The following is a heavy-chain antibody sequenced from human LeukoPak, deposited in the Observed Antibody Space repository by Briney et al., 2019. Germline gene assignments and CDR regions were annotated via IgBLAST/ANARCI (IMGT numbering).Heavy chain of an antibody. CDR2: ISGSGGST. D-gene: IGHD5-24*01. J-gene: IGHJ4*02. V-gene: IGHV3-23*01. CDR1: GFTFSNYD. CDR3: ARVEGTEMATIAEFDY. Sequence: PGGSLRLSCAASGFTFSNYDMSWARQAPGKGLEWVSGISGSGGSTYYADSVKGRFTISRDNAKNSLYLQMNSLRAEDTAVYYCARVEGTEMATIAEFDYWGQGTLVTVSS.